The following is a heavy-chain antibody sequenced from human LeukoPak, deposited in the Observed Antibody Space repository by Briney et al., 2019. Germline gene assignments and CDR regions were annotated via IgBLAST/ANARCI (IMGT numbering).Heavy chain of an antibody. CDR2: IIPIFGTA. D-gene: IGHD3-9*01. CDR1: GGTFSSYA. Sequence: SVKVSCKASGGTFSSYAISWVRQAPGQGLEWMGGIIPIFGTANYAQKFQGRVTITADESTSTAYMELSSLRSEDAAVYYCASSLLTGYRKYYYGMDVWGQGTTVTVSS. J-gene: IGHJ6*02. V-gene: IGHV1-69*13. CDR3: ASSLLTGYRKYYYGMDV.